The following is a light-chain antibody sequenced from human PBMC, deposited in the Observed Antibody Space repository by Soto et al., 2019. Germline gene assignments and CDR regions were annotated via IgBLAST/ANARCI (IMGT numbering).Light chain of an antibody. CDR2: DTS. CDR3: QQRSNWPIIT. CDR1: ETIRGL. Sequence: ENFLTQSPGTLSLSPGEGATLSCRASETIRGLLAWYQQRPGQPPRLLIYDTSNRATGIPARFSGSGSGTDFTLTISSLEPEDFAVYYCQQRSNWPIITFGQGTRLEIK. V-gene: IGKV3-11*01. J-gene: IGKJ5*01.